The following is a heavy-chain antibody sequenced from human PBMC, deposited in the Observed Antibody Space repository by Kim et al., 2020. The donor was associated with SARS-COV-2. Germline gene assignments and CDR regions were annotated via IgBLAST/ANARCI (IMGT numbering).Heavy chain of an antibody. CDR3: ASTMGGDAFDI. CDR2: ISSSSSYI. Sequence: GGSLRLSCAASGFTFSSYSMNWVRQAPGKGLEWVSSISSSSSYIYYADSVKGRFTISRDNAKNSLYLQMNSLRAEDTAVYYCASTMGGDAFDIWGQGTMVTVSS. V-gene: IGHV3-21*01. CDR1: GFTFSSYS. D-gene: IGHD3-10*01. J-gene: IGHJ3*02.